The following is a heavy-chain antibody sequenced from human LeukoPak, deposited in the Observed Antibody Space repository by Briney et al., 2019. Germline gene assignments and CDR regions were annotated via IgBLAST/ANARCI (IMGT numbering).Heavy chain of an antibody. CDR3: ARAIRGSAVDTGDR. Sequence: PGGSLRLFCAASGLTFSRYWMRWVRQAPGKGLEGVANIKNDGSEEYYVDSVKGRFTISRDNARNSLFLQMNSLTVEDTAVYYCARAIRGSAVDTGDRWGQGTLVTVSS. V-gene: IGHV3-7*01. CDR1: GLTFSRYW. CDR2: IKNDGSEE. J-gene: IGHJ4*02. D-gene: IGHD3-10*01.